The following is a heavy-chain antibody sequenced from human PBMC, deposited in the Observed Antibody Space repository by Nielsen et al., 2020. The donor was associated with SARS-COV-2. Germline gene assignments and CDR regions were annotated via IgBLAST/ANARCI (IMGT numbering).Heavy chain of an antibody. V-gene: IGHV4-39*01. CDR2: IYYSGST. D-gene: IGHD3-9*01. CDR1: GGSISSSSYY. Sequence: SETMSLTCTVSGGSISSSSYYWGWIRQPPGKGLEWIGSIYYSGSTYYNPALKSRVTISVDTSKNQFSLKLSSVTDADTAVYYCARSPTTYYDILTRTGPDYYYYYYMDVWGKGTTVTVSS. J-gene: IGHJ6*03. CDR3: ARSPTTYYDILTRTGPDYYYYYYMDV.